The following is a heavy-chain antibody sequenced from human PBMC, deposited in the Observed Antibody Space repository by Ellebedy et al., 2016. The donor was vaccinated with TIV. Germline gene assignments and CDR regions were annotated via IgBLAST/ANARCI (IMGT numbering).Heavy chain of an antibody. Sequence: MPSETLSLTCAVYGGSFSGYYWSWIRQHPGKGLEWIGGINHSGSTNYNPSLKSRVTISVDTSKNQFSLKLSSVTAADTAVYYCARDIGGGNSDYWGQGTLVTVSS. CDR2: INHSGST. CDR3: ARDIGGGNSDY. J-gene: IGHJ4*02. V-gene: IGHV4-34*01. CDR1: GGSFSGYY. D-gene: IGHD4-23*01.